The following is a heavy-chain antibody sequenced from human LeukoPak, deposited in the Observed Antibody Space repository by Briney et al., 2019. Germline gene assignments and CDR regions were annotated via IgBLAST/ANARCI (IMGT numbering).Heavy chain of an antibody. J-gene: IGHJ4*02. D-gene: IGHD3-10*01. CDR3: ARDPIMIRGVRSPGLDY. CDR1: GYTFTSYY. Sequence: ASVTVSFKASGYTFTSYYMHWARQAPGQGLEWMGVINPSTGNTDSAQKLQGRFTMTRDTSTTTVYMELSSLRSEDTAVYYCARDPIMIRGVRSPGLDYWGQGTLVTVSS. CDR2: INPSTGNT. V-gene: IGHV1-46*04.